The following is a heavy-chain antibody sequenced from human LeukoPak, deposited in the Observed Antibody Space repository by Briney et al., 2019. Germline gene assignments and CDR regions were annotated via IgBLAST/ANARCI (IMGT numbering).Heavy chain of an antibody. CDR1: GYSISSGYY. Sequence: PSETLSLTCTVSGYSISSGYYWGWIRQPPGKGLEWIGSIYHSGSTYYNPSLKSRVTISVDTSKNQFSLKLSSVTAADTAVYYCARGLTTFGVVIRYYYYMDVWGKGTTVTVFS. V-gene: IGHV4-38-2*02. J-gene: IGHJ6*03. CDR3: ARGLTTFGVVIRYYYYMDV. D-gene: IGHD3-3*01. CDR2: IYHSGST.